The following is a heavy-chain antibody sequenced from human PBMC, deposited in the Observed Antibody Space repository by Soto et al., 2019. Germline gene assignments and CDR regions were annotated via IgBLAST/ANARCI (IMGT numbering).Heavy chain of an antibody. CDR2: INHSGST. CDR1: GGSFSGYY. CDR3: ARGRPRLLWFGIISPTSWFDP. Sequence: PSETLSLTCAVYGGSFSGYYWSWIRQPPGKGLEWIGEINHSGSTNYNPSLKSRVTISVDTSKNQFSLKLSSVTAADTAVYYCARGRPRLLWFGIISPTSWFDPWGQGTLVTVSS. D-gene: IGHD3-10*01. J-gene: IGHJ5*02. V-gene: IGHV4-34*01.